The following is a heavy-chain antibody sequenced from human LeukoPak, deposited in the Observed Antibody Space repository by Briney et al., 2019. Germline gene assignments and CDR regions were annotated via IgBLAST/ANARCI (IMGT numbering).Heavy chain of an antibody. CDR1: GYSISSGYY. V-gene: IGHV4-38-2*02. CDR2: IYHSGST. Sequence: SETLSLTCTVSGYSISSGYYWGWIRQPPGKGLEWIGSIYHSGSTYYNPSLKSRVTISVDTSKNQFSLKLSSVTAADTAVYYRARCTAMASDYWGQGTLVTVSS. D-gene: IGHD5-18*01. CDR3: ARCTAMASDY. J-gene: IGHJ4*02.